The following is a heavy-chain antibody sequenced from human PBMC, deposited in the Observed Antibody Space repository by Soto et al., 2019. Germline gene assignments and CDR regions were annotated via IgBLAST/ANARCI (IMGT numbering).Heavy chain of an antibody. CDR1: GYTFPKHG. J-gene: IGHJ6*02. CDR3: ARDRRVWDYYYYGMDV. V-gene: IGHV1-18*01. Sequence: SCKYSGYTFPKHGISWVRQAPGQGFEWMGWISAYNGNTNYAQKLQGRVTMTTDTPTSTAYRELRSLRSDDTAVYYGARDRRVWDYYYYGMDVWGQGPTVTVSS. CDR2: ISAYNGNT. D-gene: IGHD3-16*01.